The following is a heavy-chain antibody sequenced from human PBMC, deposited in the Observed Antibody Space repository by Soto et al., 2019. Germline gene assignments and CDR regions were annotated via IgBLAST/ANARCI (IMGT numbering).Heavy chain of an antibody. CDR3: ASPTADDHYHYGMEV. D-gene: IGHD6-13*01. Sequence: QVHLVQSGAEVKKPGSSVKVSCKASGDTLSTYTISWVRQAPGQGLEWMGGIIPIFGTTNYAPKFQGRVTITADESTNTVYMELSSLRSDDTAVFYCASPTADDHYHYGMEVWGQGTTVTVSS. CDR1: GDTLSTYT. V-gene: IGHV1-69*01. J-gene: IGHJ6*02. CDR2: IIPIFGTT.